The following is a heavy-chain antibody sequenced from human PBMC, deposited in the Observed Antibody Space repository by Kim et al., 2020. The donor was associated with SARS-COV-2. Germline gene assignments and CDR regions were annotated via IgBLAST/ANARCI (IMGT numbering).Heavy chain of an antibody. CDR1: GFTLSTYA. CDR3: AKGAFRSRTVGPDV. J-gene: IGHJ6*02. Sequence: PGGSLRLSCAASGFTLSTYAMAWVRQAPGKGLEGVSSIGAGGDTYYAASVKGRFTISRDKSKNTLYLQMNSLRADDPAVYHCAKGAFRSRTVGPDVWGQGTTVTVSS. V-gene: IGHV3-23*01. D-gene: IGHD1-1*01. CDR2: IGAGGDT.